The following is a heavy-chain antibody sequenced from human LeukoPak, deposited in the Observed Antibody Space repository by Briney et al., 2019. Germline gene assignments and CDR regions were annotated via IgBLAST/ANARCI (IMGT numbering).Heavy chain of an antibody. CDR2: IYYSGST. V-gene: IGHV4-31*03. CDR1: GGSISSGGYY. D-gene: IGHD4-23*01. CDR3: ARDATVVTTDYYYYYGMDV. J-gene: IGHJ6*02. Sequence: TLSLTCTVSGGSISSGGYYWSWIRQHPGKGLEWIGYIYYSGSTYYNPSLKSRVTISVDTSKNQFSLKLSSVTAADTAVYYCARDATVVTTDYYYYYGMDVWGQGTTVTVSS.